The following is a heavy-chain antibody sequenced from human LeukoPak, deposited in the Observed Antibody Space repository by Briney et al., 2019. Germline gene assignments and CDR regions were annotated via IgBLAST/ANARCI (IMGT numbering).Heavy chain of an antibody. Sequence: GVSLRLSCAASGFTFSNYAMSWVRQAPGKGLEWVSAITGSGGNTYYADSVKGRFTISRDNSKNTVFLQMNSLRAEDTAVYYCAKWGDYDVLTGYYVSDYWGQGTLVTVSS. CDR3: AKWGDYDVLTGYYVSDY. CDR1: GFTFSNYA. V-gene: IGHV3-23*01. CDR2: ITGSGGNT. J-gene: IGHJ4*02. D-gene: IGHD3-9*01.